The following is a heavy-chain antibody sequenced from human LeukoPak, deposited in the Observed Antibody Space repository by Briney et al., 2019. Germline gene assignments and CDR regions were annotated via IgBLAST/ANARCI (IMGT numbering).Heavy chain of an antibody. CDR1: GLTVNTNY. D-gene: IGHD3-10*01. Sequence: GGSLRLSCAASGLTVNTNYMNWVRQAPGKGLEWVSYISSSSSTIYYADSVKGRFTISRDNAKNSLYLQMNSLRAEDTAVYYCAREGNYGSGSYPVDYWGQGTLVTVSS. J-gene: IGHJ4*02. CDR2: ISSSSSTI. V-gene: IGHV3-48*01. CDR3: AREGNYGSGSYPVDY.